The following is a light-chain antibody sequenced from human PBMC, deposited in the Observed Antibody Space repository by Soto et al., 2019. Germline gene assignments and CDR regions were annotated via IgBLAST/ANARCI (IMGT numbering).Light chain of an antibody. V-gene: IGLV1-40*01. CDR1: RTNIAAGYE. Sequence: QSVLTQPPSVSGAPGQRVTISCTGGRTNIAAGYEVHWYQRLPGTAPKLLMYGVSNRPSGVPDRFSGSRSGTSASLAITGGQAVDEADYYCQACDCCMSNSWVSGGGTQRTVL. CDR3: QACDCCMSNSWV. CDR2: GVS. J-gene: IGLJ3*02.